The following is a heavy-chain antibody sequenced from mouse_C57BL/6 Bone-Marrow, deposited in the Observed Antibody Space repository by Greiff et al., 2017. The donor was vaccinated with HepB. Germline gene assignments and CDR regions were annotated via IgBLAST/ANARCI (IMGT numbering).Heavy chain of an antibody. D-gene: IGHD1-1*01. Sequence: EVKLQESGPELVKPGASVKIPCKASGYTFTDYNMDWVKQSHGKSLEWIGDINPNNGGTIYNQKFKGKATLTVDKSSSTAYMELRSLTSEDTAVYYCARWIIDYYGSSYAMDYWGQGTSVTVSS. V-gene: IGHV1-18*01. CDR2: INPNNGGT. CDR1: GYTFTDYN. CDR3: ARWIIDYYGSSYAMDY. J-gene: IGHJ4*01.